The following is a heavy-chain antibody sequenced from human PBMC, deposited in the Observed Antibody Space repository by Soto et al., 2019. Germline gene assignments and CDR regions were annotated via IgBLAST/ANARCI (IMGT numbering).Heavy chain of an antibody. D-gene: IGHD5-12*01. V-gene: IGHV4-61*01. CDR2: IYYSGST. J-gene: IGHJ5*02. Sequence: QVQLQESGPGLVKPSETLSVTCTVSGGSVSSRSHFWSWIRQPPGGGLQWIGYIYYSGSTNYNPPLKSRSILSVDTSRNQFSLRLTSVTAADTAVYYCARYDAESGSNKLDPWGQGTLVTVSS. CDR3: ARYDAESGSNKLDP. CDR1: GGSVSSRSHF.